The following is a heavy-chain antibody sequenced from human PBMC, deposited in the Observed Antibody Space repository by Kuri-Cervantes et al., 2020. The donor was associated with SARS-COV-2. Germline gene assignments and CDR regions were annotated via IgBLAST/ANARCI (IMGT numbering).Heavy chain of an antibody. CDR1: GFLFSASA. CDR2: VRGKANNYAT. CDR3: TRRARSTSFWFDP. Sequence: GESLKISCEVSGFLFSASAIHWVRQASGKGLEWVGRVRGKANNYATAYAASVKGRFTISRDDSKNMAYLQMHSLKTEDTAVYYCTRRARSTSFWFDPWGQGTLVTVSS. D-gene: IGHD2-2*01. V-gene: IGHV3-73*01. J-gene: IGHJ5*02.